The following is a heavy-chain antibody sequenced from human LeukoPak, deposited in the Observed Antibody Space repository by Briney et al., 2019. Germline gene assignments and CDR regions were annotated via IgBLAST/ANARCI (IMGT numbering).Heavy chain of an antibody. Sequence: ASVKVSCKASGYTFTSYGISWVRQAPGQGLEWMGWISAYNGNTNYAQKLQGRVTMTTDTSTSTAYMELRSLRPDDTAVYYCARDLSDMDSSADWGQGTLVTVSS. CDR3: ARDLSDMDSSAD. CDR2: ISAYNGNT. J-gene: IGHJ4*02. D-gene: IGHD6-19*01. V-gene: IGHV1-18*01. CDR1: GYTFTSYG.